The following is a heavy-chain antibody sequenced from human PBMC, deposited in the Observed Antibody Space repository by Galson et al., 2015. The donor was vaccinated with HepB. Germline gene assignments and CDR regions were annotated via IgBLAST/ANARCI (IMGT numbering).Heavy chain of an antibody. J-gene: IGHJ5*02. CDR2: INAGNGDT. CDR3: ARSQNYYDSSGYFYKVRWFDP. V-gene: IGHV1-3*01. D-gene: IGHD3-22*01. CDR1: GTTFTNYA. Sequence: SVKVSCKASGTTFTNYAIHWVRQAPGQRLEWMGWINAGNGDTKYSQKFQGRVTISRNTSASTAYMELSSLTSEDTAVYYCARSQNYYDSSGYFYKVRWFDPWGQGTLVTVSS.